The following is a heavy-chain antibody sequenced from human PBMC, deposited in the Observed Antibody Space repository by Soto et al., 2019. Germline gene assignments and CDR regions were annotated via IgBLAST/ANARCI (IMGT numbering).Heavy chain of an antibody. CDR2: IIPIFGTA. D-gene: IGHD3-3*01. CDR3: ARNLRSTEYYDFWSGSNWFDP. J-gene: IGHJ5*02. V-gene: IGHV1-69*13. Sequence: SVKVSCKASGGTFSSYAISWVRQAPGQGLEWMGGIIPIFGTANYAQKFQGRVTITADESTSTAYMELSSLRSEDTAVYYCARNLRSTEYYDFWSGSNWFDPWGQGTLVTVSS. CDR1: GGTFSSYA.